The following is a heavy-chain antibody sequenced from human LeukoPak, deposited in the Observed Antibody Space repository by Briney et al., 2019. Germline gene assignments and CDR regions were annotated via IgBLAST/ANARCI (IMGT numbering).Heavy chain of an antibody. J-gene: IGHJ4*02. V-gene: IGHV3-30*02. CDR2: IRYDGSNK. Sequence: GGSLRLSCAPSGFTFSSYGMHWVRQAPGKGLEWVAFIRYDGSNKYYADSVKGRFTISRDNSKNTLYLQMNSLRAEDTAVYYCAKDGDFWSGYSDYWGQGTLVTVSS. CDR1: GFTFSSYG. CDR3: AKDGDFWSGYSDY. D-gene: IGHD3-3*01.